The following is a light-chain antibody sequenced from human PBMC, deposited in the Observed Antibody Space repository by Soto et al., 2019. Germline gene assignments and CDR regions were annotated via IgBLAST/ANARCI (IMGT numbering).Light chain of an antibody. J-gene: IGLJ3*02. CDR2: EVS. V-gene: IGLV2-8*01. CDR1: SSDVGDYNY. Sequence: QSVLTQPPSASGSPGQSVTISCTGTSSDVGDYNYVSWYQQHPGKAPKLMIYEVSKRPSGVPDRFSGSKSGNTASLTVSGRQAEDEADYYCSSYAGSNNWVFGGGTKVTVL. CDR3: SSYAGSNNWV.